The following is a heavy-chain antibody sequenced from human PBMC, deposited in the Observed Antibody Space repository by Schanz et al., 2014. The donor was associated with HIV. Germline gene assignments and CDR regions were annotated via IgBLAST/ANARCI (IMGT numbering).Heavy chain of an antibody. V-gene: IGHV1-46*01. Sequence: QVRLVQSGAEVNKPGASVSVSCKTSGYIFSAYYIHWMRQAPGQYLEWMGMINPADGGTTFAQRFQGRLTVTRDTSTGAVYMHLISLTSDDTAVYYCAREKTTLNWFDPWGQGTLVTVSS. CDR3: AREKTTLNWFDP. CDR1: GYIFSAYY. CDR2: INPADGGT. J-gene: IGHJ5*02.